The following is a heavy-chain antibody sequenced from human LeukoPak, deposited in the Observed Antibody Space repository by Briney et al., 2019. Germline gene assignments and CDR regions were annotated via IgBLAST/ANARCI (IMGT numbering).Heavy chain of an antibody. CDR1: GYTFTSYG. J-gene: IGHJ5*02. V-gene: IGHV1-18*01. CDR3: ARDFAWGSGGAPIDDNWLDP. Sequence: ASVKVSCKASGYTFTSYGISRVRQAPGQGLEWMGWISAYNGNTNYAQKLQGRVTMTTDTSTSTAYMELRSLRSDDTAVYYCARDFAWGSGGAPIDDNWLDPWGQGILVTVSS. D-gene: IGHD7-27*01. CDR2: ISAYNGNT.